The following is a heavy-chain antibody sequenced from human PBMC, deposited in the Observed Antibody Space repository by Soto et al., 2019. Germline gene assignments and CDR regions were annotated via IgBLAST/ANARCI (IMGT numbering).Heavy chain of an antibody. D-gene: IGHD1-1*01. CDR2: IYSSGST. CDR1: GGSISSYY. J-gene: IGHJ4*02. V-gene: IGHV4-4*08. Sequence: SETLSLTCTVSGGSISSYYWSWIRQPPGKGLEWIGYIYSSGSTNYNPSLQGRVTVTRDTSTSTAYMELRSLRSDDTAVYYCARGRYGDYWGQGALVTVSS. CDR3: ARGRYGDY.